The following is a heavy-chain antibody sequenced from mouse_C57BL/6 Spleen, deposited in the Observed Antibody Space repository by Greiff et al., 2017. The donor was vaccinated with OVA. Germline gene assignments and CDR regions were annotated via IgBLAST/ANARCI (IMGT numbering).Heavy chain of an antibody. Sequence: EVKLVESGGGLVKPGGSLKLSCAASGFTFSSYTMSWVRQTPEKRLEWVATISGGGGNTYYPDSVKGRFTISRDNAKNTLYLQMSSLRSEDTALYYCARHGYGSSYFDYWGQGTTLTVSS. CDR3: ARHGYGSSYFDY. CDR2: ISGGGGNT. D-gene: IGHD1-1*01. J-gene: IGHJ2*01. CDR1: GFTFSSYT. V-gene: IGHV5-9*01.